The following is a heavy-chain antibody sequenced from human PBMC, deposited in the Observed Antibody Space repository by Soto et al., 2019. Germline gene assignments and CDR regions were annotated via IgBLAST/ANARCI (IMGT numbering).Heavy chain of an antibody. D-gene: IGHD1-26*01. CDR3: SKGWGDY. V-gene: IGHV3-74*01. CDR1: GFTFSTYW. CDR2: INPDGSTT. Sequence: GGSLRLSCAASGFTFSTYWMNWVRQAPGKGLVWVSLINPDGSTTTYAESVKGRFTISRDDSKNTLYLQMNILRVEDTALYYCSKGWGDYWGQGTVVTVSS. J-gene: IGHJ4*02.